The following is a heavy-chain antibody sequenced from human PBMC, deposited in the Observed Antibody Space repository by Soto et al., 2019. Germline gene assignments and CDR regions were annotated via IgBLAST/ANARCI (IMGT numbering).Heavy chain of an antibody. CDR2: IYHSGST. J-gene: IGHJ4*02. CDR1: GGSISSGGYS. Sequence: SETLSLTCAVSGGSISSGGYSWSWIRQPPGKGLEWIGYIYHSGSTYCNPSLKSRVTISVDRSKNQFSLKLSSVTAADTAVYYCARMPPHCTSTTCYLDYWGQGTLVTVSS. D-gene: IGHD2-2*01. CDR3: ARMPPHCTSTTCYLDY. V-gene: IGHV4-30-2*01.